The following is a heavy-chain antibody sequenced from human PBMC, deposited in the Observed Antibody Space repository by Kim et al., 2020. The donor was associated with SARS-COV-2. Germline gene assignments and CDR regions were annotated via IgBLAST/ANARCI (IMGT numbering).Heavy chain of an antibody. J-gene: IGHJ4*02. D-gene: IGHD3-22*01. Sequence: SETLSLTCTVSGGSISSSSYFWGWIRQSPGKGLEWIGNIYYSGSTYYNPSLKSRVTMSVDTSKNQFSLKLSSVTAADTAVYYCARQVYDSSGYYYLDSWGQGTLVPVSS. V-gene: IGHV4-39*01. CDR3: ARQVYDSSGYYYLDS. CDR2: IYYSGST. CDR1: GGSISSSSYF.